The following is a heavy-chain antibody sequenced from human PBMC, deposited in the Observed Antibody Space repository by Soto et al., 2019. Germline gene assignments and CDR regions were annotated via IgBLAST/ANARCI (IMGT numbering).Heavy chain of an antibody. J-gene: IGHJ4*02. CDR2: ISAYNGNT. CDR1: GYNFNSYT. Sequence: ASVKVSCKASGYNFNSYTISWVRQAPGQGLEWMGRISAYNGNTNYAQKLQGRVTMTTDTSTSTAYMELRSLRAEDTAVYYCARDLIFPAANILYPDYWSQGTLVTVSS. CDR3: ARDLIFPAANILYPDY. V-gene: IGHV1-18*01. D-gene: IGHD2-15*01.